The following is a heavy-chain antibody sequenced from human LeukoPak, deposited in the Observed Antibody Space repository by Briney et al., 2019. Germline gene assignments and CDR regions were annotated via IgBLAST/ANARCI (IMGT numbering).Heavy chain of an antibody. CDR1: GGTFSSYA. Sequence: ASVKVSCKASGGTFSSYAISWVRQAPGQGLEWMGGIIPIFGTANYAQKFQGRVTITADESTSTAYMELSSLRSEDTAVYYCARGTNWGFTPTEYPFDYWGQGTLVTVSS. J-gene: IGHJ4*02. D-gene: IGHD7-27*01. V-gene: IGHV1-69*13. CDR3: ARGTNWGFTPTEYPFDY. CDR2: IIPIFGTA.